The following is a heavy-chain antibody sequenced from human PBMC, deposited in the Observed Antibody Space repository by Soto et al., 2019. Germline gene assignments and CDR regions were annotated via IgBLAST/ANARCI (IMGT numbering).Heavy chain of an antibody. J-gene: IGHJ6*02. D-gene: IGHD1-26*01. V-gene: IGHV4-4*07. CDR1: GGSISSDY. CDR3: AREHWELPYYYYGMDV. CDR2: FYTSGST. Sequence: PSGTLSLTCTGSGGSISSDYWSWIRLPAGKGLEWIGRFYTSGSTNYNPSLKSRVTMSEDTSKNQFSLKLSSVTAADTAVCYCAREHWELPYYYYGMDVWGQGTTVTVSS.